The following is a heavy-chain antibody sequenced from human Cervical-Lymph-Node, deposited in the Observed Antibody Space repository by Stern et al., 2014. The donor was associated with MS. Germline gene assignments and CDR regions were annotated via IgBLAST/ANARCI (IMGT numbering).Heavy chain of an antibody. D-gene: IGHD6-25*01. CDR2: MNPNSGNT. Sequence: QVQLVQSGAEVKKPGASVKVSCKASGYTFTSYDINWVRQATGQGLEWMGWMNPNSGNTGYAQKFQGRVTMSTAYMELSSLRSEDTAVYYCARSSGGFDPWGQGTLVTVSS. CDR1: GYTFTSYD. CDR3: ARSSGGFDP. V-gene: IGHV1-8*01. J-gene: IGHJ5*02.